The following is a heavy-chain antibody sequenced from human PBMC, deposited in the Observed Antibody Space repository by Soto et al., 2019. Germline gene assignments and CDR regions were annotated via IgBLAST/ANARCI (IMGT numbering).Heavy chain of an antibody. CDR3: ARGGYCTSTSCYKSNDY. Sequence: XSVKVSCKASVYTFTSYDINWVRQATGQGLEWMGWMNPNSGNTGYAQKFQGRVTMTRDTSISTAYMELSSLRSEDTAVYYCARGGYCTSTSCYKSNDYWGQGTLVTVSS. D-gene: IGHD2-2*01. J-gene: IGHJ4*02. CDR1: VYTFTSYD. V-gene: IGHV1-8*01. CDR2: MNPNSGNT.